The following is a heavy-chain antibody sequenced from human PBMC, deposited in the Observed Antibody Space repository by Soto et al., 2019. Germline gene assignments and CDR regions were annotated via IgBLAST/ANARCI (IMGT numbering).Heavy chain of an antibody. CDR2: INPNSGGT. V-gene: IGHV1-2*02. J-gene: IGHJ3*02. Sequence: ASVKVSCKASGYTFTGHYMHWVRQAPGQGLEWMGWINPNSGGTNYAQKFQGRVTMTRDTSISTAYMELNRLRSDDTAVYYCARTLDSSGYRAFDIWGQGTMVTVSS. CDR3: ARTLDSSGYRAFDI. D-gene: IGHD3-22*01. CDR1: GYTFTGHY.